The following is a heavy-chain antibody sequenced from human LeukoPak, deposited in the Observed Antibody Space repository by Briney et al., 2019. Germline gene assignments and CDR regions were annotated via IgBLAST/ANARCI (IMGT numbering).Heavy chain of an antibody. CDR3: ARGLYYYDSSGYPYYYYMDV. Sequence: SVKVSRKASGGTFSSYAISWVRQAPGQGLEWMGGIIPIFGTANYAQKFQGRVTITADESTSTAYMELSSLRSEDTAVYYCARGLYYYDSSGYPYYYYMDVWGKGTTVTISS. CDR1: GGTFSSYA. V-gene: IGHV1-69*13. CDR2: IIPIFGTA. J-gene: IGHJ6*03. D-gene: IGHD3-22*01.